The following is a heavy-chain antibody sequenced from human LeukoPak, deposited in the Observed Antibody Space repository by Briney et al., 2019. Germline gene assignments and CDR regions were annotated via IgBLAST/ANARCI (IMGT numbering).Heavy chain of an antibody. V-gene: IGHV3-23*01. Sequence: AGSLRLSCAASGFTFSRYSMTWVRQTPGKGLEWVSGISDSGDSTYYADSVKGRFTISRDNSRNTLYLEMNSLRAEDTAVYYCTKWSGFGNAWGQGTLVTVSS. D-gene: IGHD3-10*01. CDR3: TKWSGFGNA. CDR2: ISDSGDST. J-gene: IGHJ5*02. CDR1: GFTFSRYS.